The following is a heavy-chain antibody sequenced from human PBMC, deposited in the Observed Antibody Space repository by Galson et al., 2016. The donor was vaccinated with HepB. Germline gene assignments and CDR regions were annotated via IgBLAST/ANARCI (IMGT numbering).Heavy chain of an antibody. J-gene: IGHJ4*02. CDR2: INAYNGNT. V-gene: IGHV1-18*01. D-gene: IGHD3-10*01. CDR3: AREWFGVGQQLNFDY. CDR1: GYTFTNFG. Sequence: SVKVSCKASGYTFTNFGVNWVRQAPGQGLEWMGWINAYNGNTNYAQKVQGRVTMTTDTSTSTAYMELRSLRSDDTAVYYCAREWFGVGQQLNFDYWGQGTLPTVSS.